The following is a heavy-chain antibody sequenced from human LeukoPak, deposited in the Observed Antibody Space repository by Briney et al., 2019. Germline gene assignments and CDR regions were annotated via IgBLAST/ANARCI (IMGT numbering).Heavy chain of an antibody. CDR2: IYYSGST. CDR3: ARGLRGDYGVYYYYMDV. J-gene: IGHJ6*03. V-gene: IGHV4-39*07. D-gene: IGHD4-17*01. CDR1: GGSISTSNYY. Sequence: SETLSLTCTVSGGSISTSNYYWGWIRQPPGKGLEWIGSIYYSGSTYYNPSLKSRVSISVDTSKNQFSLKLSSVTAADTAVYHCARGLRGDYGVYYYYMDVWGKGTTVTISS.